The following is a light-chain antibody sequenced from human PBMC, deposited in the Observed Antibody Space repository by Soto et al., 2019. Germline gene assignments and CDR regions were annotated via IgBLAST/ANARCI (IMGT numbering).Light chain of an antibody. CDR2: EAT. J-gene: IGLJ1*01. CDR3: TSSTITSPYV. V-gene: IGLV2-14*01. Sequence: QSALPQPASMSGSPGQSITISCTGTSSDIGRYNFVSWYQHHPGKAPKLIIYEATKRPSGVSYRFSGYKSGNTASLTISGLQAEDEADYYCTSSTITSPYVFGTGTQLTVL. CDR1: SSDIGRYNF.